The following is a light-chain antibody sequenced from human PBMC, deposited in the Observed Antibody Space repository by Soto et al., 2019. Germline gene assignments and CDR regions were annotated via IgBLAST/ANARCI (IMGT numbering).Light chain of an antibody. Sequence: DTQMTQSPSTLSASVGDRVTITCRASHDISYWLAWYQQKPGEVPKLLIYDASTLASGVPSRFSGSGSATEFTLTISSLQSDDFATYYGHTGTFGQGTKVEVK. CDR2: DAS. CDR3: HTGT. CDR1: HDISYW. V-gene: IGKV1-5*01. J-gene: IGKJ1*01.